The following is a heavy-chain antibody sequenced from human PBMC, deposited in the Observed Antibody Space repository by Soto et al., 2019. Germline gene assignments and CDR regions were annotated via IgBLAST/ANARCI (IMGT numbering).Heavy chain of an antibody. CDR1: GFTFSRYS. D-gene: IGHD2-21*02. CDR2: ISGSGGST. Sequence: GGSLRLSCAAYGFTFSRYSMSWARQAPGKGLEWVSAISGSGGSTYYADSVKGRFTISRDNSKNTLYLQMNSLRAEDTAVYYCAKWTCGGDCQPGFDYWGQGTLVTVSS. V-gene: IGHV3-23*01. J-gene: IGHJ4*02. CDR3: AKWTCGGDCQPGFDY.